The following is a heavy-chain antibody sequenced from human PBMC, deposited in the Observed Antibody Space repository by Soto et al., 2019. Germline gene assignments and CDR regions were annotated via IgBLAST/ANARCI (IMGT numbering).Heavy chain of an antibody. J-gene: IGHJ4*02. CDR2: ISYDGNTQ. D-gene: IGHD3-9*01. CDR1: GFIFSGYA. V-gene: IGHV3-30-3*01. Sequence: GGSLRLSCAASGFIFSGYAMHWVRQAPGKGLEWVAVISYDGNTQYYADSVKGRFTVSRDNSNNILYVEMNNLRDEDTAMYYCAKETNAYEINLWGQGSLVTVSS. CDR3: AKETNAYEINL.